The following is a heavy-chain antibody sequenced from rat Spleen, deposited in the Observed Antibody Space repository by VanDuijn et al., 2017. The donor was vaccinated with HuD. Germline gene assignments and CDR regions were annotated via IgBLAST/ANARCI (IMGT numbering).Heavy chain of an antibody. CDR3: TTGPIITTSPYWSYVMDA. D-gene: IGHD1-10*01. CDR2: ISYDGSSI. CDR1: GFIFSDYY. Sequence: EVQLVESDGGLVQPGRSLKLSCAASGFIFSDYYMAWVRQAPTKGLEWVATISYDGSSIYYRDFVKGRFTISRDNAKSTRYLQMDSLRSEDTATYYCTTGPIITTSPYWSYVMDAWGQGASVTVSS. V-gene: IGHV5-20*01. J-gene: IGHJ4*01.